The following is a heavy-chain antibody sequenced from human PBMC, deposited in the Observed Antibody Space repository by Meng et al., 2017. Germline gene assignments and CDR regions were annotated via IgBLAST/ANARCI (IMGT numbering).Heavy chain of an antibody. CDR1: GFTFSSYW. J-gene: IGHJ4*02. CDR2: INSDGSST. CDR3: AKGSSGFDY. Sequence: GESLKISCAASGFTFSSYWMHWVRQAPGKGLVWVSRINSDGSSTSYADSVKGRFTLSRDNAKNTLYLQMNSLRAEDTAVYYCAKGSSGFDYWGQGTLVTVSS. D-gene: IGHD6-19*01. V-gene: IGHV3-74*01.